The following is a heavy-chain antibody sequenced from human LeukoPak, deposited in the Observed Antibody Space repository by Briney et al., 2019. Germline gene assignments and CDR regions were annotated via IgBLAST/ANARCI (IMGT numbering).Heavy chain of an antibody. V-gene: IGHV4-34*01. J-gene: IGHJ4*02. CDR2: IYHSGST. CDR1: GGSFSGYY. Sequence: SETLSLTCAVYGGSFSGYYWSWLRQPPGKGLAWIGYIYHSGSTYYNPSLKSRVTISVDRSKNQFSLKLSSVTAADTAVYYCARSPSSAALLFDYWGQGTLVTVSS. CDR3: ARSPSSAALLFDY. D-gene: IGHD2-21*02.